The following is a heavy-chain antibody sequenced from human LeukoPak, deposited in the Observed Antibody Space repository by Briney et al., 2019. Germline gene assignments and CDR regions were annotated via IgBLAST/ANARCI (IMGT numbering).Heavy chain of an antibody. CDR3: AKVAGSYLYYYYYYYMDV. V-gene: IGHV3-23*01. J-gene: IGHJ6*03. D-gene: IGHD1-26*01. CDR1: GFIVSSNY. Sequence: PGGSLRLSCAASGFIVSSNYMSWVRQAPGKGLEWVSAISGSGGSTYYADSVKGRFTISRDNSKNTLYLQMNSLRAEDTAVYYCAKVAGSYLYYYYYYYMDVWGKGTTVTVSS. CDR2: ISGSGGST.